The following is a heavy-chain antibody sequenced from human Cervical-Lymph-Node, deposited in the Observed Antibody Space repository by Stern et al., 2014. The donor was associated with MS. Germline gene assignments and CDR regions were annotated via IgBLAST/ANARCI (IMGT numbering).Heavy chain of an antibody. V-gene: IGHV1-69*01. J-gene: IGHJ4*02. CDR3: ARAAYSTSSYNY. CDR1: GGTFNTNV. CDR2: IIPIFGTA. D-gene: IGHD6-6*01. Sequence: VQLVESGAEVKKPGSSVKVSCKASGGTFNTNVISWVRQAPGQGLEWMGGIIPIFGTALYAQKFQGRGTITAKESTRAVYIELSSLRSEDTAVYSCARAAYSTSSYNYWGQGTLVIVSS.